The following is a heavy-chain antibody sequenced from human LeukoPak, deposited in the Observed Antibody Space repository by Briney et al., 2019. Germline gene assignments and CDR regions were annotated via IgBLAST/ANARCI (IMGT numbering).Heavy chain of an antibody. CDR1: GFIFSNAG. CDR3: TTARSYYGMDV. V-gene: IGHV3-15*01. CDR2: IQSKAGGGTA. J-gene: IGHJ6*02. Sequence: GGSLRLSCATSGFIFSNAGMSWVRKAPGKGLEWVGRIQSKAGGGTAGSAAPVKGRFTISIDDSKNTLYLEMNNLITDGSAVYYCTTARSYYGMDVWGQGTTVTLSS.